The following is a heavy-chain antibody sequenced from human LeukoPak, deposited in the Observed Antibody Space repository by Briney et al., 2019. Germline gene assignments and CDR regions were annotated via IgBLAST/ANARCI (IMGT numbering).Heavy chain of an antibody. D-gene: IGHD5-18*01. Sequence: SETLSLTCTVSGGSISSYYWSWIRQPPGKGLEWIGYIYYSGSTNYNPSLKSRVTISVDTSKNQFSLKLSSGTAADTAVYYCARHRYSYGAYYFDYWGQGTLVTVSS. J-gene: IGHJ4*02. CDR1: GGSISSYY. CDR3: ARHRYSYGAYYFDY. CDR2: IYYSGST. V-gene: IGHV4-59*08.